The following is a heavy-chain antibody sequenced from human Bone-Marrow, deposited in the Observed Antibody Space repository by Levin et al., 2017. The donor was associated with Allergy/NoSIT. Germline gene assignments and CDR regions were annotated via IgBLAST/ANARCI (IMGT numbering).Heavy chain of an antibody. V-gene: IGHV3-30*18. Sequence: GGSLRLSCAASGFTFSVYGMHWVRQAPGKGLEWVAVISYDGSNKLYADSVRGRFTISRDNSKNTLYLQMNSLRTGDTAVYYCAKDLGGSIWGRGTLVTVSS. CDR3: AKDLGGSI. D-gene: IGHD2/OR15-2a*01. CDR1: GFTFSVYG. J-gene: IGHJ4*02. CDR2: ISYDGSNK.